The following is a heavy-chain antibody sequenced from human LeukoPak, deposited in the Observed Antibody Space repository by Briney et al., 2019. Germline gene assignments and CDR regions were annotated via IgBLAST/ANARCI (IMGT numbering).Heavy chain of an antibody. CDR1: GGSFSGYY. D-gene: IGHD4-23*01. CDR3: ASNMDPTVADAFDI. Sequence: SETLSLTCAVYGGSFSGYYWSWIRQPPGKGLEWIGEINHSGSTNYNPSLKSRVTISVDTSKNQFSLKLSSVTAADTAVYYCASNMDPTVADAFDIWGQGTMVTVSS. CDR2: INHSGST. V-gene: IGHV4-34*01. J-gene: IGHJ3*02.